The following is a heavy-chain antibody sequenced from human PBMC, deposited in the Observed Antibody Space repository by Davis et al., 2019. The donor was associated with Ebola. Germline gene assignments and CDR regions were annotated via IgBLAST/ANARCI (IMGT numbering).Heavy chain of an antibody. J-gene: IGHJ5*02. CDR1: GGSISSSSYY. CDR3: AREVFGYDGWFDP. D-gene: IGHD5-12*01. V-gene: IGHV4-39*02. Sequence: SETLSLTCTVSGGSISSSSYYWGWIRQPPGKGLEWIGSIYYSGSTYYNPSLKSRVTISVDTSKNQFSLKLSSVTAADTAVHYCAREVFGYDGWFDPWGQGTLVTVSS. CDR2: IYYSGST.